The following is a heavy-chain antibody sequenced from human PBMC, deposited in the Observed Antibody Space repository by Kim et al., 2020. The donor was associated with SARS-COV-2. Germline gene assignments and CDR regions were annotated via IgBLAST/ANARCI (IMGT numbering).Heavy chain of an antibody. CDR3: ARGWFGQVGDY. CDR1: GFTFNTYT. J-gene: IGHJ4*02. D-gene: IGHD3-10*01. V-gene: IGHV3-21*01. CDR2: ITVSSTHI. Sequence: GGSLRLSCAASGFTFNTYTMDWVRQAPGKGLEWVSSITVSSTHIYYADSVKGRFTISGDNARNSVYLQMNSLRVDDTAVYYCARGWFGQVGDYWGQGTRVTVSS.